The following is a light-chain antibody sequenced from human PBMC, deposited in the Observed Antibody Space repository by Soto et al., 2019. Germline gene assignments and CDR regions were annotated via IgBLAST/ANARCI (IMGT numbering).Light chain of an antibody. CDR3: LQPLQAWT. J-gene: IGKJ1*01. V-gene: IGKV2-28*01. CDR2: LGS. Sequence: DIVMTQSPLSLPVTPGEPASISCRSSQSLLHCNGYNYLDWYLQKPVQSPQLLIYLGSNRASGVADRFSGSGSGTDFTLKISRVEAEDVGVYYCLQPLQAWTFGQGAKGEIK. CDR1: QSLLHCNGYNY.